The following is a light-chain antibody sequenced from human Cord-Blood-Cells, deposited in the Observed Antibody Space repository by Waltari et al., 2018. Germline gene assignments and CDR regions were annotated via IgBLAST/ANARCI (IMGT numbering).Light chain of an antibody. Sequence: DIVMTQSPLSLPVTPGEPASISCRSRQSLLHSNGYNYLDWYLQKPGQSPQLLIYLGSNRASGVPDRFSGSGSGTEFTLTISSLQSEDFAVYYCQQYNNWPLYTFGQGTKLEIK. V-gene: IGKV2-28*01. CDR2: LGS. CDR3: QQYNNWPLYT. CDR1: QSLLHSNGYNY. J-gene: IGKJ2*01.